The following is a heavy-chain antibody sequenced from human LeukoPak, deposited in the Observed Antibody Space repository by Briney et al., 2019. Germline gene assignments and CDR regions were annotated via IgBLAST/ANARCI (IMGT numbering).Heavy chain of an antibody. CDR3: ARAYIAARPPYYYYMDV. D-gene: IGHD6-6*01. Sequence: ASVKVSCKASGGTFSSYAISWVRQAPGQGLEWMGGIIPIFGTANYAQKFQGRVTITTDESTSTAYMELSSLRSEDTAVYYCARAYIAARPPYYYYMDVWGQGTLVTVSS. V-gene: IGHV1-69*05. CDR2: IIPIFGTA. J-gene: IGHJ6*03. CDR1: GGTFSSYA.